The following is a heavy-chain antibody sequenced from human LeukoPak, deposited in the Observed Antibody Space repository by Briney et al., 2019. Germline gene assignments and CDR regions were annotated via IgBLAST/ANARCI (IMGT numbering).Heavy chain of an antibody. CDR2: IY. CDR1: GYSFTSYW. D-gene: IGHD4-17*01. J-gene: IGHJ4*02. V-gene: IGHV5-51*01. CDR3: AILSRDDYGDYVISWYFDY. Sequence: GESLKISCKGSGYSFTSYWIAWVRQMPGKGLEWMGIIYSPSFQGQVTISADKSISTAYLQWSSLKASDTAMYYCAILSRDDYGDYVISWYFDYWGQGTLVTVSS.